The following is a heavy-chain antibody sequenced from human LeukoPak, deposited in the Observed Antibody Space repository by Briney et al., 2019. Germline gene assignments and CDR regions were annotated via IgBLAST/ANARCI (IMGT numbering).Heavy chain of an antibody. D-gene: IGHD6-13*01. CDR1: GGSISIDSYY. CDR3: ARDEKGIAAAGAY. Sequence: SSETLSLTCTVSGGSISIDSYYWSWIRQPAGKGLEWIGRIYTSGGTNYNPSLKSRVTISLDTSKNQFSLKVSSVTAADTAVYYCARDEKGIAAAGAYSGQGTLVTVSS. V-gene: IGHV4-61*02. J-gene: IGHJ4*02. CDR2: IYTSGGT.